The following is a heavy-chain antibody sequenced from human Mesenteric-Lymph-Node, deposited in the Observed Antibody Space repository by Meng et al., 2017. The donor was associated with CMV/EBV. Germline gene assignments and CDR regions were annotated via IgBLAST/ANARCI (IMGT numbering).Heavy chain of an antibody. D-gene: IGHD2-2*01. Sequence: ASVKVSCKPSGYTFTGHYLHWVRQAPGQGLEWMGWINPNSGGTNYAQKFQGRVTMTRDTSISTAYMELSRLRSDDTAVYYCARDLIVVVPAAILGYWGQGTLVTVSS. V-gene: IGHV1-2*02. CDR1: GYTFTGHY. CDR3: ARDLIVVVPAAILGY. J-gene: IGHJ4*02. CDR2: INPNSGGT.